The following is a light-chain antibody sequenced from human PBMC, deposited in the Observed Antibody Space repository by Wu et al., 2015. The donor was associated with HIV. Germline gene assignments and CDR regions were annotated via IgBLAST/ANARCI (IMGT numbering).Light chain of an antibody. CDR2: WAS. V-gene: IGKV1-5*03. CDR3: QQYSSYSAWT. J-gene: IGKJ1*01. Sequence: DIQMTQSPSTLSASVGERVTITCRASESLSSRLAWYQQKPGKAPQLLIYWASTLESGAPSRFSGSGSGTEFTLTITSLQPDDFATYYCQQYSSYSAWTFGPGTKVEIK. CDR1: ESLSSR.